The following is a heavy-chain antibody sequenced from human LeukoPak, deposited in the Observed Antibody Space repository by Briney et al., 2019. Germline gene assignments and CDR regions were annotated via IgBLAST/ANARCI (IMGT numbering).Heavy chain of an antibody. CDR3: ARATEGFGELFPD. CDR2: IYYSGST. D-gene: IGHD3-10*01. J-gene: IGHJ4*02. V-gene: IGHV4-31*03. Sequence: SQTLSLTCTVFGGSISSGGYYWSWIRQHPGKGLEWIGYIYYSGSTYYNPSLKSRVTISVDTSKNQFSLKLSSVTAADTAVYYCARATEGFGELFPDWGQGTLVTVSS. CDR1: GGSISSGGYY.